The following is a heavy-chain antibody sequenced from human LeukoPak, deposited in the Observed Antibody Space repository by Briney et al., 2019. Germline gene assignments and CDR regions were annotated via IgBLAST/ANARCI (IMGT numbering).Heavy chain of an antibody. D-gene: IGHD4-17*01. Sequence: ASVKVSCKVSGYTLSELSMHWVRQAPGKGLEWMGDFDHEDGETIYAQKFQGRVTMTTDTSTSTAYMELRSLRSDDTAVYYCARDEDYGISVNVDYWGQGTLVTVSS. CDR2: FDHEDGET. V-gene: IGHV1-24*01. CDR3: ARDEDYGISVNVDY. J-gene: IGHJ4*02. CDR1: GYTLSELS.